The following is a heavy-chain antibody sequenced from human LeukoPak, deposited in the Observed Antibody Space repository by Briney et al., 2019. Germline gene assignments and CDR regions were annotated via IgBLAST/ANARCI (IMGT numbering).Heavy chain of an antibody. J-gene: IGHJ6*03. CDR1: GFTFSSYS. D-gene: IGHD6-6*01. V-gene: IGHV3-21*04. CDR2: IISSSNYI. CDR3: AKENSSSSGYYYYYYMDV. Sequence: PGGSLRLSCAASGFTFSSYSMNWVRQAPGKGLEWVSSIISSSNYIYYADSVKGRFTISRDNSKNTLYLQMNSLRVEDTAVYYCAKENSSSSGYYYYYYMDVWGKGTTVTVSS.